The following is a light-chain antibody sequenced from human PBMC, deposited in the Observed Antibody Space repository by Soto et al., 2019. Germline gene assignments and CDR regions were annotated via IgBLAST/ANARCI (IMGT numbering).Light chain of an antibody. Sequence: EIVMTQSPATLSVSPGERATLSCRASQSVSSNLAWYQQKPGQAHKLRIYGAYTRATSIPARFSGSGSETEFNLTISSLQSEDFAVYYCQQYNNWPLTVGGGTKVEIK. CDR2: GAY. CDR3: QQYNNWPLT. J-gene: IGKJ4*01. CDR1: QSVSSN. V-gene: IGKV3-15*01.